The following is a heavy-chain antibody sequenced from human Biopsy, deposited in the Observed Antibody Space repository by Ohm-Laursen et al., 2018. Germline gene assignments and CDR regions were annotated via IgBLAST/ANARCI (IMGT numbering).Heavy chain of an antibody. J-gene: IGHJ3*01. CDR2: IYYRGNT. D-gene: IGHD3-10*01. CDR3: ARRLPLRGFAFDV. Sequence: LSCAASGFTFSSYSMNWIRQAPGKGLEWIGNIYYRGNTNYSPSLKSRATISLDSSKNQFSLNLNSVTATDTAVYYCARRLPLRGFAFDVWGQGTVVTVS. V-gene: IGHV4-59*08. CDR1: GFTFSSYS.